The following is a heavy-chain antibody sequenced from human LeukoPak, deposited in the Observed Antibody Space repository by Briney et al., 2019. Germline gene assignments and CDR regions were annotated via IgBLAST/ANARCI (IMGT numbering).Heavy chain of an antibody. D-gene: IGHD2-2*01. CDR2: VNHSGST. CDR3: ARNAPEGLDY. V-gene: IGHV4-34*01. CDR1: GGSFSGYY. Sequence: SETLSLTCAVYGGSFSGYYWSWIRQPLGKGLEWIGEVNHSGSTNYNPSLKSRITISLDTSKNQFSLKLNSMTAADTAVYYCARNAPEGLDYWGQGTLVTVSS. J-gene: IGHJ4*02.